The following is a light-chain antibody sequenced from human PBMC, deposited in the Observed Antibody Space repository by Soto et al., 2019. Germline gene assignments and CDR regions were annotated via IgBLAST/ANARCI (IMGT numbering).Light chain of an antibody. CDR1: SRDVVGYNY. CDR3: SSYRNCGSLAYV. J-gene: IGLJ1*01. V-gene: IGLV2-14*03. CDR2: DVN. Sequence: QSVLTQPASVSGSPGQSITISCTGTSRDVVGYNYVSWYQHHPGKAPKVIIYDVNNRPSGVSNRFSGSKSGNTASLTISGLQPEDEADYYCSSYRNCGSLAYVFVTGTKVTVL.